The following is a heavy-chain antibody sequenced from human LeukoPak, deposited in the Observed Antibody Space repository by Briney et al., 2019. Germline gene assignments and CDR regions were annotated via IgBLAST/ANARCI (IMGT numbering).Heavy chain of an antibody. J-gene: IGHJ4*02. D-gene: IGHD7-27*01. Sequence: GGSLRLSCEASGFTFSSYGMHWVRQAPDMGLEWVAFIRYDGGYKYADSVEGRFIISRDNSQNILYLQMNSLNAEDTAVYYCAKEEGNTLGDYWGQGTLVTVS. CDR2: IRYDGGYK. CDR3: AKEEGNTLGDY. V-gene: IGHV3-30*02. CDR1: GFTFSSYG.